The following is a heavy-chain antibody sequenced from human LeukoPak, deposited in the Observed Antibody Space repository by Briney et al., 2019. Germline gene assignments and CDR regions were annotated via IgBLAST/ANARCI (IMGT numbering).Heavy chain of an antibody. D-gene: IGHD3-3*01. CDR3: ARHVSHYDFWLDY. J-gene: IGHJ4*02. CDR2: IYYSGST. Sequence: SETLSLTCTVSVGSISSSSYYLGWIRQPPGKGLEWIVSIYYSGSTYYNPSLKSRVTISVDTSKNQFSLKLSSVTAADTAVYYCARHVSHYDFWLDYWGQGTLVTVSS. V-gene: IGHV4-39*01. CDR1: VGSISSSSYY.